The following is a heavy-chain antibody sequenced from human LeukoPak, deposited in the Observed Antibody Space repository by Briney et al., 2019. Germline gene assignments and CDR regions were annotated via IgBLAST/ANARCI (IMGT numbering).Heavy chain of an antibody. CDR1: GGSISSRTYY. Sequence: PSETLSLTCTVSGGSISSRTYYWGWIRQAPGKGLEWIGSMYYSGSTYYKSSLRGRITISVDPSKNQFSLKLSSATAADTAVYFCARRKAVDFGKDYFDHWGQGALVTVSS. J-gene: IGHJ4*02. CDR3: ARRKAVDFGKDYFDH. V-gene: IGHV4-39*01. CDR2: MYYSGST. D-gene: IGHD6-19*01.